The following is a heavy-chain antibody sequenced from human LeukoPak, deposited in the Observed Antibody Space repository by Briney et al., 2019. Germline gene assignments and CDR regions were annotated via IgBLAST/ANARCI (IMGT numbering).Heavy chain of an antibody. CDR1: GYTFTSYA. CDR2: INTNTGNP. D-gene: IGHD5-18*01. J-gene: IGHJ5*02. V-gene: IGHV7-4-1*02. CDR3: ARDRRGYSYGYGRIFSWFDP. Sequence: GASVKVSCKASGYTFTSYAMNWVRQAPGQGLEWMGWINTNTGNPTYAQGFTGRFVFSLDTSVSTAYLQISSLKAEDTAVYYCARDRRGYSYGYGRIFSWFDPWGQGTLVTVSS.